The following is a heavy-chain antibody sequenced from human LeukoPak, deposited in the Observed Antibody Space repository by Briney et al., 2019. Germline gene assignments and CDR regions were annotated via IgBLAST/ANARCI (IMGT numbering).Heavy chain of an antibody. CDR2: IYYSGST. D-gene: IGHD1-26*01. Sequence: SETLSLTCTVSGGSVSSGSYYWSWIRQPPGKGLEWIGSIYYSGSTYYNPSLKSRVTISVDTSKNQFSLKLSSVTAADTAVYYCARSYSGSYSLLGRFDYWGQGTLVTVSS. CDR3: ARSYSGSYSLLGRFDY. V-gene: IGHV4-39*01. CDR1: GGSVSSGSYY. J-gene: IGHJ4*02.